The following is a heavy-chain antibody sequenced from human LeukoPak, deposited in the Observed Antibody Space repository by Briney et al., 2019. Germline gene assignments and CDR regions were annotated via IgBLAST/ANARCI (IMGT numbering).Heavy chain of an antibody. V-gene: IGHV3-53*01. CDR1: GFIVSSNY. CDR2: IYKAGNT. Sequence: PGGSLRLSCAASGFIVSSNYMNWVRQAPGRGPEWVSVIYKAGNTFYADSVKGRFTMSRDNSKNTLYLQMNSLRAEDTAVYYCARVLLDTNGDQCWYYDLWGRGTLVTVSS. J-gene: IGHJ2*01. CDR3: ARVLLDTNGDQCWYYDL. D-gene: IGHD2-8*01.